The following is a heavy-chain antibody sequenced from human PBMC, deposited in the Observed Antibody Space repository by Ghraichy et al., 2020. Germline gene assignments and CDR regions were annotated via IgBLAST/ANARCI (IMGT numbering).Heavy chain of an antibody. V-gene: IGHV3-74*01. J-gene: IGHJ6*02. CDR2: INSDGSST. D-gene: IGHD2-8*01. CDR1: GFTFSSYW. CDR3: AREPPRFVLYGMDV. Sequence: GESLNISCAASGFTFSSYWMHWVRQAPGKGLVWVSRINSDGSSTSYADSVKGRFTISRDNAKNTLYLQMNSLRAEDTAVYYCAREPPRFVLYGMDVWGQGTTVTVSS.